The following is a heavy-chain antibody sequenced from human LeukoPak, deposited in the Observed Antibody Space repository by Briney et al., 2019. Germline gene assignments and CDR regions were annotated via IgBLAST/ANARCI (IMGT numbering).Heavy chain of an antibody. CDR2: IFWDDDK. V-gene: IGHV2-5*02. CDR1: GFSLTTTAVG. J-gene: IGHJ4*02. D-gene: IGHD3-9*01. CDR3: AYYRTTIFHQ. Sequence: SGPTLVKPTETLTLTCTFSGFSLTTTAVGVGWIRQPPGKALEWVALIFWDDDKYYSPSLKNRLTITKDTSKNQVVLTMTNVDPVDTGTYYCAYYRTTIFHQWGQGTLVTVSS.